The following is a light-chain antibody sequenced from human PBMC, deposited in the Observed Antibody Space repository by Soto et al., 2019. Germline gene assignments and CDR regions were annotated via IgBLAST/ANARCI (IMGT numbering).Light chain of an antibody. Sequence: EIVLTQSPGTLSLSPGERATLPCRASQSVSSSYLAWYQQKPGQAPRLLIYGASSRATGIPDRFSGSGSGTDFTLTISRLEPEDFVVYYCQQYASSPRTFGQGTKVDNK. CDR2: GAS. J-gene: IGKJ1*01. V-gene: IGKV3-20*01. CDR1: QSVSSSY. CDR3: QQYASSPRT.